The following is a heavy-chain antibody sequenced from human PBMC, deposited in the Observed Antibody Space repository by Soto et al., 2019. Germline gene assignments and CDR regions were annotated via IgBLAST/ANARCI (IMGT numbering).Heavy chain of an antibody. CDR1: GGSISSYY. D-gene: IGHD6-6*01. J-gene: IGHJ4*02. V-gene: IGHV4-59*12. Sequence: SETLSLTCTVSGGSISSYYWSWIRQPPGKGLEWIGYIYYSGSTNYNPSLKSRVTISVDTSKNQFSLKLSSVTAEDTAVYYCRGSSPDGGFDYWGQGTLVTVSS. CDR3: RGSSPDGGFDY. CDR2: IYYSGST.